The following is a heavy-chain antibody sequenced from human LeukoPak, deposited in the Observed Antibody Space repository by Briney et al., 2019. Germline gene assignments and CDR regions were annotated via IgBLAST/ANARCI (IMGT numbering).Heavy chain of an antibody. Sequence: GGSLRLSCAASGFTVSNKYMSWVRQAPGKGLEWVSVIYSGGSTFYADSVKGRFTISRDNSKNTLYLQMNSLRAEDTAVYFCARDLKSGSTFEHHYGMDVWGRGTTVTVSS. D-gene: IGHD5-12*01. J-gene: IGHJ6*02. V-gene: IGHV3-66*01. CDR1: GFTVSNKY. CDR2: IYSGGST. CDR3: ARDLKSGSTFEHHYGMDV.